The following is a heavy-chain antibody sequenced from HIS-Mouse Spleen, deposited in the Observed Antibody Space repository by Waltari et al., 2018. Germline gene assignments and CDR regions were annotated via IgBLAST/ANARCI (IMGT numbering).Heavy chain of an antibody. J-gene: IGHJ2*01. V-gene: IGHV4-39*07. CDR3: AREIPYSSSWYDWYFDL. D-gene: IGHD6-13*01. CDR2: IYYSGST. CDR1: GGSISSSSYY. Sequence: QLQLQESGPGLVKPSETLSLTCTVSGGSISSSSYYWGWIRQPPGQGLEWIGSIYYSGSTYYHPSLKSRVTISVETSKNQFSLKLSSVTAADTAVYYCAREIPYSSSWYDWYFDLWGRGTLVTVSS.